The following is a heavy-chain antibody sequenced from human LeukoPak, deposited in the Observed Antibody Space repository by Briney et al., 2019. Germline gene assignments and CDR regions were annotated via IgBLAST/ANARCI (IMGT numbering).Heavy chain of an antibody. CDR1: GGSISSANYY. V-gene: IGHV4-61*02. Sequence: PSETLSLTCTVSGGSISSANYYWSWIRQPAGKGLEWIGRIYTSGTTKYNPSLQSRVSISVDTSKNQVSLNLNSVTAADTAVYYCARGDQLLEVFDYWGQGTLVTVSS. CDR2: IYTSGTT. D-gene: IGHD2-2*01. CDR3: ARGDQLLEVFDY. J-gene: IGHJ4*02.